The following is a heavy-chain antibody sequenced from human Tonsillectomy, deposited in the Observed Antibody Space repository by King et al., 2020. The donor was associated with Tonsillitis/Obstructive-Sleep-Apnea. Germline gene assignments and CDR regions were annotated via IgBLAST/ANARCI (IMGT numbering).Heavy chain of an antibody. D-gene: IGHD6-13*01. J-gene: IGHJ6*03. CDR3: ARGMYYYYYYMDV. CDR2: IWFDGSNK. Sequence: VQLVESGGGVVQPGRSLRLSCAASGFTFSSYGMHWVRQAPGKGLEWVAVIWFDGSNKYYADSVKGRFTISRDNSKNTLYLQMNSLRAEDTAVYYCARGMYYYYYYMDVWGKGTTVTVSS. CDR1: GFTFSSYG. V-gene: IGHV3-33*01.